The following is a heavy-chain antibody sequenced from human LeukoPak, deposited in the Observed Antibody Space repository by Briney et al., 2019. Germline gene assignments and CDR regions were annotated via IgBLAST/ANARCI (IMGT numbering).Heavy chain of an antibody. D-gene: IGHD2-15*01. CDR1: GFTFSSYA. CDR3: AKAPVTTCRGAFCYPFDY. J-gene: IGHJ4*02. CDR2: ISDTGNT. V-gene: IGHV3-23*01. Sequence: GGSLRLSCAASGFTFSSYAMSWVRQAPGKGLEWVSAISDTGNTYHADSVKGRFTISRDSSKNTLFLQMNRLRPEDAAVYYCAKAPVTTCRGAFCYPFDYWGLGTLVTVSS.